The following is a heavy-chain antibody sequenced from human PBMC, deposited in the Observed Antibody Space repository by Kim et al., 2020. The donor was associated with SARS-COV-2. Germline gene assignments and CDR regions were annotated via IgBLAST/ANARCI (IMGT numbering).Heavy chain of an antibody. CDR2: IYTSGST. J-gene: IGHJ6*02. Sequence: SETLSLTCTVSGGSISSGSYYWSWIRQPAGKGLEWIGRIYTSGSTNYNPSLKSRVTISVDTSKNRFSLKLSSVTAADTAVYYCARDVWFGELLNYYYYGMDVWGQGTTVTVSS. V-gene: IGHV4-61*02. CDR1: GGSISSGSYY. D-gene: IGHD3-10*01. CDR3: ARDVWFGELLNYYYYGMDV.